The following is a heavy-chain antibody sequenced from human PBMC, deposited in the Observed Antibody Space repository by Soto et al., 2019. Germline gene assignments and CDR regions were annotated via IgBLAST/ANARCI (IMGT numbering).Heavy chain of an antibody. V-gene: IGHV4-31*03. Sequence: SETLSLTCTVSGGSISSGGYYWSWIRQHPGKGLEWIGYIYYSGSTYYNPSLKSRVTISVDTSKNQFSMKLSSVTAADTAVYYCARGMTTVTTFDYWGQGTLVTVSS. J-gene: IGHJ4*02. CDR3: ARGMTTVTTFDY. CDR1: GGSISSGGYY. CDR2: IYYSGST. D-gene: IGHD4-17*01.